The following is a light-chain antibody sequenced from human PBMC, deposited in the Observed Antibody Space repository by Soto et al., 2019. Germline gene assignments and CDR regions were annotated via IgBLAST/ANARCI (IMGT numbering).Light chain of an antibody. V-gene: IGKV3-11*01. CDR2: DAS. J-gene: IGKJ5*01. Sequence: EIVLTQSPATLSLSPWERANLSCRASQFIDRYLAWYRQIPGQAPRLLIYDASNRATGIPDRFSGGGSGTDFTPTISSLEPEDFAVYYCQQRSNLPPTFGQGTRLEIK. CDR3: QQRSNLPPT. CDR1: QFIDRY.